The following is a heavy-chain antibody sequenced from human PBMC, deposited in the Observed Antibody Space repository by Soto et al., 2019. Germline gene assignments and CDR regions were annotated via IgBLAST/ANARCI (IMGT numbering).Heavy chain of an antibody. CDR1: GFSLTTYA. Sequence: EVQLLESGGDLVQPGGSLRLSCAVSGFSLTTYAMTWVRQAPGEGLEWVSTITGGTGTTYYGDSVKGRFTVSSDNSKNTLYLRMNSLRVDDTAIYYCVKELYNAIFASWGQGTLVTVS. J-gene: IGHJ4*02. V-gene: IGHV3-23*01. D-gene: IGHD1-1*01. CDR3: VKELYNAIFAS. CDR2: ITGGTGTT.